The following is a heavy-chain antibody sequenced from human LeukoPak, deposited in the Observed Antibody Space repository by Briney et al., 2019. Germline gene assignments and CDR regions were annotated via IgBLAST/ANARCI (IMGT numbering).Heavy chain of an antibody. CDR2: ISAYNGNT. J-gene: IGHJ4*02. CDR1: GYTFTSYG. Sequence: ASVKVSCKASGYTFTSYGISWVRQAPGQGLEWMGWISAYNGNTNYAQKLQGRVTMTTDTSTSTAYMELRSLRSDDTAVYYCAGAHRRVVPAAMGYWGQGTLVTVSS. V-gene: IGHV1-18*01. CDR3: AGAHRRVVPAAMGY. D-gene: IGHD2-2*01.